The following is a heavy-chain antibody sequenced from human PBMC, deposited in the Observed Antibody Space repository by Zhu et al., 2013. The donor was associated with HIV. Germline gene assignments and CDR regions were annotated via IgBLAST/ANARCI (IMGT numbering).Heavy chain of an antibody. D-gene: IGHD2-2*01. J-gene: IGHJ4*02. CDR3: ARGEAYSDIVVVPAAEFDY. V-gene: IGHV1-2*02. CDR1: GYTFTGYY. CDR2: INPNSGGT. Sequence: QGQLVQSGAEVKKPGASVKVSCKASGYTFTGYYMHWVRQAPGQGLEWMGWINPNSGGTNYAQKFQGRVTMTRDTSISTAYMELSRLRSDDTAVYYCARGEAYSDIVVVPAAEFDYWGQGTLVTVSS.